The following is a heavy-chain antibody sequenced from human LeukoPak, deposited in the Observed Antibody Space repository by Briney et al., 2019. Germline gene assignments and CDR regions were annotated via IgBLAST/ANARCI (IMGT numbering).Heavy chain of an antibody. J-gene: IGHJ4*02. V-gene: IGHV3-15*01. CDR1: GFTFSNAW. CDR3: AKRPSEQWLPFDC. Sequence: GGSLRLSCAASGFTFSNAWMSWVRQAPGKGLEWVGRIKSKTDGGTTDYAAPVKGRFTISRDDSKNTLYLQMNSLRAEDTAVYYCAKRPSEQWLPFDCWGQGTLVTVSS. CDR2: IKSKTDGGTT. D-gene: IGHD6-19*01.